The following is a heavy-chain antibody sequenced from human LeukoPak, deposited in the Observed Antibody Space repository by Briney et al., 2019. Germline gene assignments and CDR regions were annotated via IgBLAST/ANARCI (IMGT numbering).Heavy chain of an antibody. J-gene: IGHJ5*02. CDR1: GGTFSSYA. CDR2: IIPIFGTA. D-gene: IGHD3-10*01. Sequence: SVKVSCKASGGTFSSYAISWVRQAPGQGLEWMGGIIPIFGTANYAQKFQGRVTITADESTSTAYMELSSLRSEDTAVYYCARAHSYYYGSGSYYYWFDPWGQGTLVTVSS. CDR3: ARAHSYYYGSGSYYYWFDP. V-gene: IGHV1-69*13.